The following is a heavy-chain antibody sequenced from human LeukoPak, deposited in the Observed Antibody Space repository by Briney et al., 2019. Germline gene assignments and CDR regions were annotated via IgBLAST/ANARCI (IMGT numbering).Heavy chain of an antibody. D-gene: IGHD1-26*01. CDR3: ATSGSYYHGTFDI. V-gene: IGHV3-53*04. Sequence: PGGSLRLSCAASGFTVSSNYMSWVRQAPGKGLEWVSVIYSGGSTYYADSVKGRFTISRHNSKNTLYLQMNSLRAEDTAVYYCATSGSYYHGTFDIWGQGTMVTVSS. J-gene: IGHJ3*02. CDR1: GFTVSSNY. CDR2: IYSGGST.